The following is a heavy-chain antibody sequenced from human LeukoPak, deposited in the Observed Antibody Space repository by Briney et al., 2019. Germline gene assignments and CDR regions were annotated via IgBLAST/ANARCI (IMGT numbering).Heavy chain of an antibody. CDR1: GYSFTSYW. V-gene: IGHV5-51*01. D-gene: IGHD1-7*01. CDR3: ARPSSRGWNYGGDFDY. Sequence: GESLKISCKGSGYSFTSYWIGWVRQMPGKGLEWMGIIYPGDSDTRYSPSSQGQVTISADKSISTAYLQWSSLKASDTAMYYCARPSSRGWNYGGDFDYWGQGTLVTVSS. J-gene: IGHJ4*02. CDR2: IYPGDSDT.